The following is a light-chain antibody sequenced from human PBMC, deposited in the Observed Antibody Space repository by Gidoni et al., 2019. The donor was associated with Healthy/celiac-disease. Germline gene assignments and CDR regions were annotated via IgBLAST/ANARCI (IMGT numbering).Light chain of an antibody. CDR2: AAS. J-gene: IGKJ4*01. V-gene: IGKV1-27*01. CDR1: QGIGNY. Sequence: DIQVTQSPSSLSASVGDRVTITCRASQGIGNYLGWYQQKPGKVPKLLIYAASTLQSGVPSRYSGSGFGTDFTLTISSLQPEDVATYYCQKYDSAPLTFGGGTKVEIK. CDR3: QKYDSAPLT.